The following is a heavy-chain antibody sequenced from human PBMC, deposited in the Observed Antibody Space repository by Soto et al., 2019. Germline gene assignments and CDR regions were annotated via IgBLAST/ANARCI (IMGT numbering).Heavy chain of an antibody. Sequence: ASVKVSCKASGYTFTSYGISWVRQAPGQGLEWMGWISAYNGNTNYAQKLQGRVTMTTDTSTSTAYMELRSLRSDDTAVYYCASGLIEYSSTTGLGAFDIWGQGTMVTVSS. CDR3: ASGLIEYSSTTGLGAFDI. CDR2: ISAYNGNT. D-gene: IGHD6-6*01. V-gene: IGHV1-18*01. J-gene: IGHJ3*02. CDR1: GYTFTSYG.